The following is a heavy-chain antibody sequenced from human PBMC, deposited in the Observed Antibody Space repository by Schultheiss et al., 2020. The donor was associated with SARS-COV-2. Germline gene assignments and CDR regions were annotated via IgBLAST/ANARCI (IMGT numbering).Heavy chain of an antibody. CDR1: GFTFSSYG. V-gene: IGHV3-21*05. CDR3: ASLSRGWAGWDY. CDR2: ISSSSSYT. D-gene: IGHD6-19*01. J-gene: IGHJ4*02. Sequence: GGSLRLSCAASGFTFSSYGMHWVRQAPGKGLEWVSYISSSSSYTNYADSVKGRFTISRDNSKNTLYLQMNSLRSEDTAVYYCASLSRGWAGWDYWGQGTLVTVSS.